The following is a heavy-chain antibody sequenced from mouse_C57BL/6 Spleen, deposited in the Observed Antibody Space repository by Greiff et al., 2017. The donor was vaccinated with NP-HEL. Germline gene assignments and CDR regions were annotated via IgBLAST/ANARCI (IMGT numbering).Heavy chain of an antibody. Sequence: QVQLKQSGAELVRPGASVKMSCKASGYTFTSYNMHWVKQTPRQGLEWIGAIYPGNGDTSYNQKFKGKATLTVDKSSGTAYMQLSSLTSEDSAVYFCARRALTTVVAPFDYWGQGTTLTVSS. CDR3: ARRALTTVVAPFDY. CDR2: IYPGNGDT. CDR1: GYTFTSYN. V-gene: IGHV1-12*01. D-gene: IGHD1-1*01. J-gene: IGHJ2*01.